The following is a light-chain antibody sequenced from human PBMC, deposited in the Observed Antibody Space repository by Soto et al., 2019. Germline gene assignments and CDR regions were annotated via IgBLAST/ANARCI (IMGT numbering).Light chain of an antibody. CDR1: QTISSW. Sequence: DIQMTQSPSTLSGSVGDRVTITCRASQTISSWLAWYQQKQGKAPQLLIYKASTLKSGVPSRFSGSGSGTEFTLTIRRLPHDDGATYYWQHDNSYSEAFGQGTKVELK. V-gene: IGKV1-5*03. CDR3: QHDNSYSEA. J-gene: IGKJ1*01. CDR2: KAS.